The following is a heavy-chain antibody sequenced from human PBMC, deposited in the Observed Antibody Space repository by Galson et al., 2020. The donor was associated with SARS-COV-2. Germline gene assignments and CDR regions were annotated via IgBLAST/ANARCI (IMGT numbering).Heavy chain of an antibody. CDR3: ADRESIAAAWDY. V-gene: IGHV2-5*02. CDR1: GFSLSTSGVG. D-gene: IGHD6-13*01. J-gene: IGHJ4*02. Sequence: SGPTLVKPTQTLTLTCTFSGFSLSTSGVGVGWIRQPPGKALEWLALIYWDDDKRYSPSLKSRLTITKDTSKNQVVLTMTNMDPVDTATYYGADRESIAAAWDYWGQGTLVTVSS. CDR2: IYWDDDK.